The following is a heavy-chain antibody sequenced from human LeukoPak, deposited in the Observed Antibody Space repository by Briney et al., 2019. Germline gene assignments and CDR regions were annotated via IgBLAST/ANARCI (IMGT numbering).Heavy chain of an antibody. V-gene: IGHV4-4*07. J-gene: IGHJ4*02. CDR1: AYSISSGYY. CDR2: IYTSGST. Sequence: PSETLSLTCGVSAYSISSGYYWGWIRQPAGKGLEWIGRIYTSGSTNYNPSLKSRVTMSVDTSKNQFSLKLSSVTAADTAVYYCASHYYDSSGYSLWGQGTLVTISS. D-gene: IGHD3-22*01. CDR3: ASHYYDSSGYSL.